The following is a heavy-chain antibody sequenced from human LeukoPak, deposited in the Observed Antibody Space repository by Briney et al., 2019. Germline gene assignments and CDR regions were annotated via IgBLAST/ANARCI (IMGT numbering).Heavy chain of an antibody. Sequence: PGGSLRLSCAASGFTFSSYEMNWVRQAPGKGLEWVSYISSSGSTIYYADSVKGRFTISRDNAKNSLYLQMNSLRAEDTAVYYCAREYDYVWGSYRYLMGFDYWGQGTLVTVSS. V-gene: IGHV3-48*03. J-gene: IGHJ4*02. CDR3: AREYDYVWGSYRYLMGFDY. D-gene: IGHD3-16*02. CDR2: ISSSGSTI. CDR1: GFTFSSYE.